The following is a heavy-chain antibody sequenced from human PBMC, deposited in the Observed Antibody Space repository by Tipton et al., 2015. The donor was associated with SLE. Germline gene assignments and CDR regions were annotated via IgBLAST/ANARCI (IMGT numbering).Heavy chain of an antibody. J-gene: IGHJ4*02. V-gene: IGHV4-4*07. CDR2: IYTSGST. Sequence: TLSLTCTVSGGSISSYYWSWIRQPAGKGLEWIGRIYTSGSTNYNPSLKSRVTISVDTSKNQFSLKLSSVTAADTAVYYCARDIAAAGTNYFDYWGQGTLVTVSS. CDR3: ARDIAAAGTNYFDY. CDR1: GGSISSYY. D-gene: IGHD6-13*01.